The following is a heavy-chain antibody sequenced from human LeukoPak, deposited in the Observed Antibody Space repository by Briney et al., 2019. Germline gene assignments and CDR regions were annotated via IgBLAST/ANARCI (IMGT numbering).Heavy chain of an antibody. Sequence: GGSLRLSCAASGFTFSSYAMSWVRQAPGKGLEWVSAISGSGGSTYYADSVKGRFTISRDNSKSTLYLQMNSLRAEDTAVYYCAKDLYYDILTGFGYWGQGTLVTVSS. CDR1: GFTFSSYA. D-gene: IGHD3-9*01. V-gene: IGHV3-23*01. CDR3: AKDLYYDILTGFGY. CDR2: ISGSGGST. J-gene: IGHJ4*02.